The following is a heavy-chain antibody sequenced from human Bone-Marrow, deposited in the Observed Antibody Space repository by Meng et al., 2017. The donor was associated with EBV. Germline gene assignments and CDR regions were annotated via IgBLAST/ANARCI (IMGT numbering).Heavy chain of an antibody. J-gene: IGHJ5*02. CDR1: GFDFRTSS. D-gene: IGHD1-1*01. V-gene: IGHV3-21*01. CDR2: ISDVSDYI. Sequence: EVQLVESGGXXXXXGXSLXRSCAASGFDFRTSSMNWVRQAPGRGLEWLSCISDVSDYIYYADSVKGRFTISRDNAENSLYLQMSSLRVEDTAVYYCASGDPLTGIPFDPWGQGTLGTVSS. CDR3: ASGDPLTGIPFDP.